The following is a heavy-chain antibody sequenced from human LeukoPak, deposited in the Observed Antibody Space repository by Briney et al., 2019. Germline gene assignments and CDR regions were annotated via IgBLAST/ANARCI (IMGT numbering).Heavy chain of an antibody. CDR1: GYSFIGFW. J-gene: IGHJ4*02. D-gene: IGHD1-14*01. CDR2: INPIDSDT. Sequence: GESLKISCRNSGYSFIGFWIGWVRQMPGEGLEWMGIINPIDSDTRYNPSFRGRVIFSVEKSTSTVYLQWSSLETSDTAMYYCARQRAPGLIDFWGQGTLVTVSS. V-gene: IGHV5-51*01. CDR3: ARQRAPGLIDF.